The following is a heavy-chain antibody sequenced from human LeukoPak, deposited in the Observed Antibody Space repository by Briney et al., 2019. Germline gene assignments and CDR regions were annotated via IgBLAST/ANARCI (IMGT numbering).Heavy chain of an antibody. D-gene: IGHD4-23*01. CDR3: ARGGYYGGDDY. V-gene: IGHV3-11*01. J-gene: IGHJ4*02. Sequence: GGSLRLSCAASGFTFSHYYMSWIRQAPRKGLEWVSYISGDGSSISYADSVQGRFTISRDNAKISLYLQMNSLRPEDTAVYYCARGGYYGGDDYWGQGTLVTVSS. CDR2: ISGDGSSI. CDR1: GFTFSHYY.